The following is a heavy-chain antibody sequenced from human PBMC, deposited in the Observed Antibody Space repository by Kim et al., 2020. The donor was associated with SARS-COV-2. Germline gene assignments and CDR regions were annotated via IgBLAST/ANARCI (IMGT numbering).Heavy chain of an antibody. J-gene: IGHJ4*02. CDR3: ARGVDRYYDSSGYGF. CDR2: IYYSGNT. CDR1: GDSISNYY. D-gene: IGHD3-22*01. Sequence: SETLSLTCSVSGDSISNYYWSWIRQPPGKGLEWIGYIYYSGNTNYNPSLKSRVTLSVDTSKNHFSLKLRSVTAADTAVYYCARGVDRYYDSSGYGFWGQGTLVIVSS. V-gene: IGHV4-59*13.